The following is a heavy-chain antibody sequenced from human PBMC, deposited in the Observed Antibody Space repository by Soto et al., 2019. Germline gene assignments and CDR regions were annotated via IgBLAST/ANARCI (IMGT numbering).Heavy chain of an antibody. CDR2: FIPIFGTA. D-gene: IGHD3-10*01. V-gene: IGHV1-69*12. CDR3: ARQGSNEYYYYGMDV. CDR1: GGTFSSYA. J-gene: IGHJ6*02. Sequence: QVQLVQSGAEVKKPGSSVKVSCKASGGTFSSYAISWVRQAPGQGLEWMGGFIPIFGTADYAQRFQGRVTITADESTSTAYMELSSLRSEDTAVYYCARQGSNEYYYYGMDVSGQGTTVTVSS.